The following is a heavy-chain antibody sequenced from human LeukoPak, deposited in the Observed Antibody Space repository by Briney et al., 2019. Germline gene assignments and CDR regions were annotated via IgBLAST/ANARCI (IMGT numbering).Heavy chain of an antibody. CDR3: ARDWGIAEA. D-gene: IGHD6-19*01. J-gene: IGHJ4*02. V-gene: IGHV3-48*03. CDR2: ISSSGGTI. CDR1: GFTFSDYE. Sequence: GGSLRVSCAASGFTFSDYEMNWVRQAPGKGLEWVSYISSSGGTIYYADSVRGRFTVSRDNAKNSLYLQMNSLRAEDTAVYYCARDWGIAEAWGQGTLVTVSS.